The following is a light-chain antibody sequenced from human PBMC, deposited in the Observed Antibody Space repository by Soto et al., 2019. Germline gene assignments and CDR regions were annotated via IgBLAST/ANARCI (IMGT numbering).Light chain of an antibody. V-gene: IGLV2-23*02. CDR3: CSYAGSSTVV. J-gene: IGLJ2*01. CDR1: SSDVGSYNL. CDR2: EVT. Sequence: QAVVTQPASVSGSPGQSITISCTGTSSDVGSYNLVSWYQLHPGKAPKLMIYEVTKRPSGISNRFSGSKSGNTASLTISGLQAEDEADYYCCSYAGSSTVVFGGGTKLTVL.